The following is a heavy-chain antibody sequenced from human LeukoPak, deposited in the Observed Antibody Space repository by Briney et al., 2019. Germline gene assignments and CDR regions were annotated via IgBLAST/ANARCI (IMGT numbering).Heavy chain of an antibody. D-gene: IGHD2-2*01. V-gene: IGHV4-59*01. J-gene: IGHJ6*02. CDR1: GGSISSYY. CDR3: ARFREYCSSTSCYYYYGMDV. Sequence: SETLSLTCTVSGGSISSYYWSWIRQPPGKGLEWIGYIYYSGSTNYNPSLKSRVTISVDTSKNQFFLKLSSVTAADAAVYYCARFREYCSSTSCYYYYGMDVWGQGTTVTVSS. CDR2: IYYSGST.